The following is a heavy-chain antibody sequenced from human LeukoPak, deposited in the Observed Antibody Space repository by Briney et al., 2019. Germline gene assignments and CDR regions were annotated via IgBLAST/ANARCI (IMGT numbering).Heavy chain of an antibody. D-gene: IGHD2-2*01. CDR2: INHSGST. CDR3: ARDTPDIVVVPAALGWWFDP. J-gene: IGHJ5*02. V-gene: IGHV4-34*01. Sequence: PSETLSLTCAVYGGSFSGYYWSWIRQPPGKGLEWIGGINHSGSTNYNPSLKSRVTISVDTSKNQFSLKLSSVTAADTAVYYCARDTPDIVVVPAALGWWFDPWGQGTLVTVSS. CDR1: GGSFSGYY.